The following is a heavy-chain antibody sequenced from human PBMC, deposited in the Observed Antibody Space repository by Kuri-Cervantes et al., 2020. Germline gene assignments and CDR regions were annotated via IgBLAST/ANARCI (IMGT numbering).Heavy chain of an antibody. D-gene: IGHD3-9*01. CDR2: IIPIFGTA. J-gene: IGHJ6*02. V-gene: IGHV1-69*13. CDR1: GGTFSSYA. Sequence: SVKVSCKASGGTFSSYAISWVRQAPGQGLEWMGGIIPIFGTANYAQKFQGRVTITADESTSTAYMELSSLRSEDTAVYYCARASYYDILTGYSDYYGMDVWGQGTTVTVSS. CDR3: ARASYYDILTGYSDYYGMDV.